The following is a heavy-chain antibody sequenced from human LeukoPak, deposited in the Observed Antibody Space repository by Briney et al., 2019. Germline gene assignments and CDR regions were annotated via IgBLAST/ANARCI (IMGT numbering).Heavy chain of an antibody. J-gene: IGHJ6*02. V-gene: IGHV3-33*01. CDR1: GFTFSSYG. CDR2: ICSDGSNK. CDR3: ARVRAAGTVSDYYYGMDV. D-gene: IGHD6-13*01. Sequence: GGSLRLSCAASGFTFSSYGMHWVRQAPGKGLEWVAVICSDGSNKYYADSVKGRFTISRDNSKNTLYLQMSSLRAEDTAAYYCARVRAAGTVSDYYYGMDVWGQGTTVTVSS.